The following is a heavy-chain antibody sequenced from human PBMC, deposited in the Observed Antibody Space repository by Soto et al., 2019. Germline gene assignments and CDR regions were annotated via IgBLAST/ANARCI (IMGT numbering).Heavy chain of an antibody. CDR1: GFTFSSYS. V-gene: IGHV3-21*01. D-gene: IGHD2-15*01. CDR2: ISSSSSYI. J-gene: IGHJ6*02. Sequence: PGGSLRLSCAASGFTFSSYSMNWVRQAPGKGLEWVSSISSSSSYIYYADSVKGRFTISRDNAKNSLYLQMNSLRAEDTAVYYCARDFMVVVTDGMDVWGQGTTVTVSS. CDR3: ARDFMVVVTDGMDV.